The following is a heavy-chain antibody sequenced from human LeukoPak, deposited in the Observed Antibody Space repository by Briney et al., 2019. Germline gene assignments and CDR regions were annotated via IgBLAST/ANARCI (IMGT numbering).Heavy chain of an antibody. J-gene: IGHJ5*01. CDR1: GFVFSASY. CDR2: IKPDGSEK. CDR3: VRGGTYWTVS. V-gene: IGHV3-7*01. Sequence: GGSLSLSCAASGFVFSASYMSWVRKAPGKGLEWVATIKPDGSEKYHVDFVSGRFTISRDNTNDSLLLQMNSLRVDDTAVYYCVRGGTYWTVSWGQGTLVNAS.